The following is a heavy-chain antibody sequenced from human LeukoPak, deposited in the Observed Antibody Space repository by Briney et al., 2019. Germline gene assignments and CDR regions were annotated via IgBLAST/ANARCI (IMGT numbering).Heavy chain of an antibody. V-gene: IGHV3-23*01. CDR1: GFTFSNYA. Sequence: GSLRLSCAASGFTFSNYAMSWVRQAPGKGLEWVSGTSGSGDGTYYGDSVKGRFTISRDNSKNTLYLQMNSLRAEDTAVYYRAKDLGSTWSYFDYWGQGTLVTVSS. CDR2: TSGSGDGT. J-gene: IGHJ4*02. D-gene: IGHD6-13*01. CDR3: AKDLGSTWSYFDY.